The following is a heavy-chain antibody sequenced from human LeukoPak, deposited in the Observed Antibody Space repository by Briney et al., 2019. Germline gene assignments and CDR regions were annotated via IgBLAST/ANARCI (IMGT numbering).Heavy chain of an antibody. CDR1: GGSISSYY. Sequence: PSETLSLTCTVSGGSISSYYWSWVRQPAGKGLEWLGRIYISGSGSTNYNPSLKSRVTMSVDTSKNQFSLKLSSVTAADTAVYYCARDKRVAVAGTYIYYYYMDVWGNGTTVTIPS. CDR3: ARDKRVAVAGTYIYYYYMDV. V-gene: IGHV4-4*07. D-gene: IGHD6-19*01. J-gene: IGHJ6*03. CDR2: IYISGSGST.